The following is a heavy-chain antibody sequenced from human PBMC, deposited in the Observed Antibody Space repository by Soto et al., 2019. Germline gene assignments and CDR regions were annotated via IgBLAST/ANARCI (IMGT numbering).Heavy chain of an antibody. CDR2: ISGSGGST. D-gene: IGHD2-2*01. CDR1: GFTFSSYA. CDR3: AKVRRTIPAAILDTIDY. J-gene: IGHJ4*02. Sequence: GGSLRLSCAASGFTFSSYAMSWVRQAPGKGLEWVSAISGSGGSTYYADSVKGRFTISRDNSKNTLYLQMNSLRAEDTAVYYCAKVRRTIPAAILDTIDYWGQGTLVTVSS. V-gene: IGHV3-23*01.